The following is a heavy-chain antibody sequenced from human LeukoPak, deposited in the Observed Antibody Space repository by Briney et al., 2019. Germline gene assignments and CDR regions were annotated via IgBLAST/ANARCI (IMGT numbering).Heavy chain of an antibody. D-gene: IGHD6-13*01. Sequence: PSETLSLTCTVSGGSISSYYWSWIRQPPGKGLEWIGCVYYSGSTNYNPSLKSRVTISVDASKSQFSLKLSSVTAADTAVYYCARDRPYSSSYPYFDYWGQGTLVTVSS. V-gene: IGHV4-59*01. CDR1: GGSISSYY. J-gene: IGHJ4*02. CDR3: ARDRPYSSSYPYFDY. CDR2: VYYSGST.